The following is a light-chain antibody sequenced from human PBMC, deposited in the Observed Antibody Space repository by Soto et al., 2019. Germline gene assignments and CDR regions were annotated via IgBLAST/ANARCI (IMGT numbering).Light chain of an antibody. CDR2: AAS. Sequence: DIQMTQPPPSLSASVGDSVSITCRTSQDITSSLAWSQQKPEKAPKSLIYAASSLQSGAPSRFSGSVTGTDFTLTISSLHPEDFATYYCQQYNTYPYTFGQGTKLEIK. CDR1: QDITSS. J-gene: IGKJ2*01. CDR3: QQYNTYPYT. V-gene: IGKV1D-16*01.